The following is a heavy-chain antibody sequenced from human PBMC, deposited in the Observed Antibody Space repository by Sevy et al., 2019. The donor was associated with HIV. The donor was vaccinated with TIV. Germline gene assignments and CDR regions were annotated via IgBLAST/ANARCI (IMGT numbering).Heavy chain of an antibody. CDR1: GFTFNTFS. D-gene: IGHD5-12*01. CDR3: VRDQKGQFSAYDGAGYYGMDV. CDR2: ISSSSNYI. V-gene: IGHV3-21*01. Sequence: GGSLRLSCAASGFTFNTFSMNWVRQRPEMGLEWVSSISSSSNYIFYAVSVEGRFTISRDNAKDSLYLQMNSLRAEDTAVYYFVRDQKGQFSAYDGAGYYGMDVWGPGTTVTVSS. J-gene: IGHJ6*02.